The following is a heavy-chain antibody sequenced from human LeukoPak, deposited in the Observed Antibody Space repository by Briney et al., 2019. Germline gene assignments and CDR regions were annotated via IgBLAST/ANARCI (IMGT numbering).Heavy chain of an antibody. J-gene: IGHJ4*02. Sequence: PGGSLRLSCAASGFTFSSYAMSWVRQAPGKGLEWVSTISGSGGSTYYADSVKGRFTISRDNSKNTLYLQMNSLRAEDTAVYYCAKGRYYDFWSGYYLGVYFDYWGQGTLVTVSS. D-gene: IGHD3-3*01. CDR3: AKGRYYDFWSGYYLGVYFDY. CDR1: GFTFSSYA. V-gene: IGHV3-23*01. CDR2: ISGSGGST.